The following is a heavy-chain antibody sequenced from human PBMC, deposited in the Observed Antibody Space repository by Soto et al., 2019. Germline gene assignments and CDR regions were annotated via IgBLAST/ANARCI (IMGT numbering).Heavy chain of an antibody. D-gene: IGHD2-15*01. CDR3: ARRPPEGWTMDV. CDR1: GYSFSTYW. Sequence: GESLKISCKGSGYSFSTYWIAWVRQMPGKGLEWMGIIYPGDSDTRYSLSLQGQVTISADKSISTAYLQWSSLKASDTAIYYCARRPPEGWTMDVWGQGTTVTVSS. V-gene: IGHV5-51*01. J-gene: IGHJ6*02. CDR2: IYPGDSDT.